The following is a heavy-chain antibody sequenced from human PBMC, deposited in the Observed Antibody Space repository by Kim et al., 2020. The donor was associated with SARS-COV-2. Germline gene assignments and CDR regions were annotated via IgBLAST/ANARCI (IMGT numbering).Heavy chain of an antibody. J-gene: IGHJ3*02. Sequence: LTSRVTISVDTSKNQFSLKLSSVTAADTAVYYCARGYTMVRGVIAYAFDIWGQGTMVTVSS. CDR3: ARGYTMVRGVIAYAFDI. D-gene: IGHD3-10*01. V-gene: IGHV4-59*09.